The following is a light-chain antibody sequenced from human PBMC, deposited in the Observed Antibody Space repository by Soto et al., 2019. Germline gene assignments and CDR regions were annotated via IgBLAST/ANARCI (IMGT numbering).Light chain of an antibody. J-gene: IGKJ5*01. V-gene: IGKV3-20*01. Sequence: EIVLTQSPAALSLSPGERATLSCGAGQSVTSKLAWYPQTPGQAPRLLISGASNRATGIPDRFSGSGAGTDCTRTISRLEPDDVELYFCQQYGGSPITFGLGTRLEI. CDR2: GAS. CDR1: QSVTSK. CDR3: QQYGGSPIT.